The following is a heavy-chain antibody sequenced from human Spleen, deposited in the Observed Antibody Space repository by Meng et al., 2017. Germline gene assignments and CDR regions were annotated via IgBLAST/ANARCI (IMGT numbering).Heavy chain of an antibody. CDR3: VSCDGIAVPGGLD. D-gene: IGHD6-19*01. V-gene: IGHV3-7*03. J-gene: IGHJ4*02. CDR2: IKEDGSEK. Sequence: GESLKISCAASGFTFSSYAMHWVRQAPGKGLEWVANIKEDGSEKYYVDSLKGRFTISRDNAKKSLYLQMNNLRAEDTAVYYCVSCDGIAVPGGLDWGQGILVTVSS. CDR1: GFTFSSYA.